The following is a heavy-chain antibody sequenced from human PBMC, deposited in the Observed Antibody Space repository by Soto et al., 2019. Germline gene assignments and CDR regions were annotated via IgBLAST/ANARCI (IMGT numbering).Heavy chain of an antibody. Sequence: QVQLVQSGAEVKKPGSSMKVSCEAPGGTFSSYAISWLRQAPGQGLEWMGGIIPIFRRVNYAQKFQGRLTRTADESTTTAYMELSGLRADDTAVYYCAGGLDSGSNQRYFYYALDVWGRGTTVTVSS. CDR2: IIPIFRRV. CDR3: AGGLDSGSNQRYFYYALDV. D-gene: IGHD1-26*01. J-gene: IGHJ6*02. CDR1: GGTFSSYA. V-gene: IGHV1-69*01.